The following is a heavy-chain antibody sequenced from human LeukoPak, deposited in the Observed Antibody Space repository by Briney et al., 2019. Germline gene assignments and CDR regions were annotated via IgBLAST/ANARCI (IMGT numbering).Heavy chain of an antibody. CDR3: ARTLPTYYDFWSGSPTPTDAFDI. J-gene: IGHJ3*02. D-gene: IGHD3-3*01. CDR2: IYTSGST. V-gene: IGHV4-4*07. CDR1: GGSISSYY. Sequence: PSETLSLTCTVSGGSISSYYWSWIRQPAGKGLEWIGRIYTSGSTNYNPSLKSRVTMSVDTSKNQFSLKLSSVTAADTAVYYCARTLPTYYDFWSGSPTPTDAFDIWGQGTMVTVSS.